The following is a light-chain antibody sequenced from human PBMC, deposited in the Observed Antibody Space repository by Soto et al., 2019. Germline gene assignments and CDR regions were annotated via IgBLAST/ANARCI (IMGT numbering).Light chain of an antibody. J-gene: IGLJ2*01. Sequence: QSVLTQPPSASGAPGQRVTISCSGSSSNIESNTVSWYQQLPGTAPKLLIYSNNQRPSGVPDRFSGSRSGTSASLAISGLQSEDEAVYYCAAWDDSLKGVFGGGTKLTVL. CDR1: SSNIESNT. CDR3: AAWDDSLKGV. V-gene: IGLV1-44*01. CDR2: SNN.